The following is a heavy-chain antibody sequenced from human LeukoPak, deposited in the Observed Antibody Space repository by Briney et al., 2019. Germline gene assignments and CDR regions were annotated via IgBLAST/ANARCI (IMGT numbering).Heavy chain of an antibody. D-gene: IGHD6-13*01. CDR1: GFTFSSYA. CDR2: ISGSDGST. V-gene: IGHV3-23*01. J-gene: IGHJ4*02. CDR3: AAAAAGTVDY. Sequence: GGSLRLSGAASGFTFSSYAMSWVRQAPGKGLEGVSAISGSDGSTYYADSVKGRFTISRDNSKNTLYLHRHSLRAEDTAVYYCAAAAAGTVDYWGQGTLVTVSS.